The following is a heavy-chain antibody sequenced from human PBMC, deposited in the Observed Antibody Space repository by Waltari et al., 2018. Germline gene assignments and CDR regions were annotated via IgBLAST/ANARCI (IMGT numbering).Heavy chain of an antibody. Sequence: QVQLQQWGAGLLQPSETLSLTCAVSGCSFSGYGGSWIRQPPGKGLEWIGEISHSGRTNYNPSLKSRVTISVDTPKNQFSLKLSSVTAADTAVYYCARHIRGYDAFDIWGQGTMAIVSS. CDR1: GCSFSGYG. CDR2: ISHSGRT. D-gene: IGHD3-3*01. J-gene: IGHJ3*02. CDR3: ARHIRGYDAFDI. V-gene: IGHV4-34*02.